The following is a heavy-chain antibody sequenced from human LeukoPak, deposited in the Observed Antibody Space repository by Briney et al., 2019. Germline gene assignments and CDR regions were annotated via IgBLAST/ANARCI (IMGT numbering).Heavy chain of an antibody. V-gene: IGHV3-33*01. J-gene: IGHJ4*02. CDR3: ARAYNWMPYDY. CDR2: IWYDGSNK. D-gene: IGHD1-20*01. Sequence: GGSLRLSCAASGFTFSSYGMHWVRQAPGKGLEWVAVIWYDGSNKYYADSVKGRFTISRDNSKNTLYLQMNSLRAEGTAVYYCARAYNWMPYDYWGQGTLVTVSS. CDR1: GFTFSSYG.